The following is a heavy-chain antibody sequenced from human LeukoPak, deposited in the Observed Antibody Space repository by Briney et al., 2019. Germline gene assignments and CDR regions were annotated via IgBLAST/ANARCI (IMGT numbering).Heavy chain of an antibody. J-gene: IGHJ4*02. CDR2: ISAYNGNT. Sequence: ASVKVSCKASGYTSTSFGVSWVRQAPEQGLEWMGWISAYNGNTKHAQKVQGRVTMTTEESTSTAYMELRSLRSDDTAVYYCARDGDGYSDSLNYWGQGTLVTVSS. D-gene: IGHD5-12*01. CDR3: ARDGDGYSDSLNY. CDR1: GYTSTSFG. V-gene: IGHV1-18*01.